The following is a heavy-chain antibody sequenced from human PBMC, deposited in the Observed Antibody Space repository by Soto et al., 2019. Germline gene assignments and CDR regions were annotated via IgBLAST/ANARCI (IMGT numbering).Heavy chain of an antibody. CDR2: INAGNGNT. CDR1: GNTLTDLS. Sequence: ASVRVSGKVSGNTLTDLSSHWVRQAPGQRLEWMGWINAGNGNTKYSQKFQGRVTITRDTSASTAYMELSSLRSEDTAVYYCARSVVPGAMFLYFDLWGRGTLVTVSS. V-gene: IGHV1-3*01. D-gene: IGHD2-2*01. J-gene: IGHJ2*01. CDR3: ARSVVPGAMFLYFDL.